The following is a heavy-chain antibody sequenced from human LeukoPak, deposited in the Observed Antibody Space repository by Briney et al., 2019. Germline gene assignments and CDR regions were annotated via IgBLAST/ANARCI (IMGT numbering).Heavy chain of an antibody. D-gene: IGHD3-9*01. CDR1: GGSFSGYY. CDR2: INHSGST. Sequence: SETLSLTCAVYGGSFSGYYWSWIRQPPGKGLEWIGEINHSGSTNCNPSLKSRVTISVDTSKNQFSLKLSSVTAADTAVYYCARHTSYDILTGVDYWGQGTLVTVSS. J-gene: IGHJ4*02. V-gene: IGHV4-34*01. CDR3: ARHTSYDILTGVDY.